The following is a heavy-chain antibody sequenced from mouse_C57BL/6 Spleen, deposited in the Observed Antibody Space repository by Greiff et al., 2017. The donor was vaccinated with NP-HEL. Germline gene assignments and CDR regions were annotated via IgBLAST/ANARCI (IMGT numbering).Heavy chain of an antibody. CDR3: ARRGNYDAMDY. D-gene: IGHD2-1*01. CDR2: IDPSDSYT. J-gene: IGHJ4*01. V-gene: IGHV1-69*01. CDR1: GYTFTSYW. Sequence: VQLQQPGAELVMPGASVKLSCKASGYTFTSYWMHWVKQRPGQGLEWIGEIDPSDSYTNYNQKFKGKSTLTEDKSSSTAYMQLSSLTSEDSAVYYCARRGNYDAMDYWGQGTSVTVSS.